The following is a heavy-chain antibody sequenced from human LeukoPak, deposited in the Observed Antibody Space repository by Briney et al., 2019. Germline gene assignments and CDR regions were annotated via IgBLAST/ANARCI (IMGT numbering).Heavy chain of an antibody. J-gene: IGHJ6*03. CDR2: VVPIFGTT. CDR3: GMSSHGYYYYYMDV. V-gene: IGHV1-69*05. CDR1: GGTFSNYA. Sequence: SVKVSCKASGGTFSNYAINWVRQAPGHGLEWMGRVVPIFGTTHCAQEFQGRFTITTDESTSTAYMVLSSRRSDDTAVYYCGMSSHGYYYYYMDVWGKGATVLVSS.